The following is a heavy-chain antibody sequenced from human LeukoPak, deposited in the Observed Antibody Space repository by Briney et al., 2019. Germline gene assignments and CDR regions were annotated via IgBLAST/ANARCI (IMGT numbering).Heavy chain of an antibody. CDR1: GFTFSSYN. V-gene: IGHV3-21*01. CDR2: ISSSSSYI. D-gene: IGHD4-17*01. Sequence: PGGSLRLSCAASGFTFSSYNMNWVRQAPGKGLERVSSISSSSSYIYYADSVKGRFTISRDNAKNSLYLQMNSLRAEDTAVYYCARDDYGDYDAYYFDYWGQGTLVTVSS. CDR3: ARDDYGDYDAYYFDY. J-gene: IGHJ4*02.